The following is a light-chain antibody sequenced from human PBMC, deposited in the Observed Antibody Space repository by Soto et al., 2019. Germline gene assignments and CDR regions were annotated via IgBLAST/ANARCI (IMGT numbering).Light chain of an antibody. Sequence: QSALTQPRSVSGSPGQSVTISCTGTSSDVGGYNYVSWYQQHPGKAPKLMIYGVSKRPSGVPDRFSGSKSGNTASLTISGLQAEDEADYYCCSYASSYTHYVFGTGTKLTVL. V-gene: IGLV2-11*01. CDR3: CSYASSYTHYV. CDR1: SSDVGGYNY. J-gene: IGLJ1*01. CDR2: GVS.